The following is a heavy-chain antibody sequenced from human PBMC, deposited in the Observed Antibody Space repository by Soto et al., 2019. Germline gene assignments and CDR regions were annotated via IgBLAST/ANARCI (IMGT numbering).Heavy chain of an antibody. D-gene: IGHD2-2*02. CDR1: GFTFDDYA. V-gene: IGHV3-9*01. J-gene: IGHJ4*02. CDR3: AKDGDLGYRSSTSCYTAGFDY. CDR2: ISWNSGSI. Sequence: GGSLRLSCAASGFTFDDYAMHWVRQAPGKGLEWVSGISWNSGSIGYADSVKGRFTISRDNAKNSLYLQMNSLRAEDTALYYCAKDGDLGYRSSTSCYTAGFDYWGQGTLVTVS.